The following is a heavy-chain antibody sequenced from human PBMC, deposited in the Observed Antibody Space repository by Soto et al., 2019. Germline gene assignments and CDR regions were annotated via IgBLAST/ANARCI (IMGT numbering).Heavy chain of an antibody. CDR2: TYYRSKWYN. D-gene: IGHD5-12*01. J-gene: IGHJ6*02. CDR1: GYSVSSNSAA. CDR3: AREDRWIYYYGMDV. Sequence: LSLTCAISGYSVSSNSAAWNWIRQSPSRGLEWLGRTYYRSKWYNDYAVSVKSRITINPDTSKNQFSLQLNSVTPEDTAVYYCAREDRWIYYYGMDVWGQGTTVTVSS. V-gene: IGHV6-1*01.